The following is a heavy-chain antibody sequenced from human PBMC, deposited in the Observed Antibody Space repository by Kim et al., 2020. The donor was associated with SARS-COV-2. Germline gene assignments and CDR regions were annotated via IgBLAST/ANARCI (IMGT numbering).Heavy chain of an antibody. CDR2: IYYSGST. CDR1: GGSISSYY. D-gene: IGHD4-4*01. Sequence: SETLSLTCTVSGGSISSYYWSWIRQPPGKGLEWIGYIYYSGSTNYNPSLKSRVTISVDTSKNQFSLKLSSVTAADTAVYYCARSPGSNYVGYFDYWGQGTLVTVSS. V-gene: IGHV4-59*01. CDR3: ARSPGSNYVGYFDY. J-gene: IGHJ4*02.